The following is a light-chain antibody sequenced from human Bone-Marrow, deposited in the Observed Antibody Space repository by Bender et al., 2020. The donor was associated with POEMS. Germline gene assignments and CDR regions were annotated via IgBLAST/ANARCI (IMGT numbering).Light chain of an antibody. CDR1: SSNTGSGYD. V-gene: IGLV1-40*01. CDR2: GYN. CDR3: SSYTSSTTWV. Sequence: QSVLTQPPSASGTPGQRVTISCTGSSSNTGSGYDINWYQHLPGTAPKLLIYGYNNRPSGVPDRFSGSKSGTSASLTISGLQAEDEAHYYCSSYTSSTTWVFGGGTKLTVL. J-gene: IGLJ3*02.